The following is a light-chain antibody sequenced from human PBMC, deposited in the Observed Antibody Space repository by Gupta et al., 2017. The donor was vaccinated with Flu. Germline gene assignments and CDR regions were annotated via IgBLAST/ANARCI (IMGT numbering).Light chain of an antibody. V-gene: IGKV1-5*03. J-gene: IGKJ2*01. CDR2: KAS. Sequence: DIQMTQSPSTLSASVGDRVTITCRASQNISAWVAWYQQKVGRTPKLLIYKASSLESGVPSRFSGSGSGTEFTLTITSLQPDDFATYFCQQYSSYLYTFGQGTKVEIK. CDR1: QNISAW. CDR3: QQYSSYLYT.